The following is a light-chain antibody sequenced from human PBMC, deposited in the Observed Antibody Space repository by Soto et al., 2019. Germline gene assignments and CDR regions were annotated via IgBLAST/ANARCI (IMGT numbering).Light chain of an antibody. CDR3: QRYNDWPS. CDR2: DAS. J-gene: IGKJ3*01. Sequence: DMQMTQSHSPLLASVGERVTITSRPSQSISSWLAWYQQKPGQAPKLLIYDASSLESGVPSRFSGSGSGTEFTLSISGLQPDDVAVYCCQRYNDWPSFGPGTKVDIK. CDR1: QSISSW. V-gene: IGKV1-5*01.